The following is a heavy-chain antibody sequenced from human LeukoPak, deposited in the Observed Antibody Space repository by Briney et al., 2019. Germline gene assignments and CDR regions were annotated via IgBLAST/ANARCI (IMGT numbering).Heavy chain of an antibody. Sequence: EGSLRLSCAASGFTFSSYGMSWVRQAPGKGLEWVSAISGSGGRTYYADSVKGRFTISRDNSKNTLYLQMNSLRAEDTAVYYCAKQVIVATILVIDYWGQGTLVTVSS. CDR2: ISGSGGRT. D-gene: IGHD5-12*01. CDR1: GFTFSSYG. V-gene: IGHV3-23*01. CDR3: AKQVIVATILVIDY. J-gene: IGHJ4*02.